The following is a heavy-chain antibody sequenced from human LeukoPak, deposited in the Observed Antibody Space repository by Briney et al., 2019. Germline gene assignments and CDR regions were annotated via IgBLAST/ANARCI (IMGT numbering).Heavy chain of an antibody. CDR2: IYYSGST. V-gene: IGHV4-31*03. J-gene: IGHJ5*02. CDR3: ARAPYYYDSRGWFDP. Sequence: PSETLSLTCTVSGVSTSSGGYYWRWIRQHPGKGLEWIGYIYYSGSTYYNPSLKSRVTVSVDTSKNQFSLKLSSVTAADTAVYYCARAPYYYDSRGWFDPWGQGTLVTVSS. D-gene: IGHD3-22*01. CDR1: GVSTSSGGYY.